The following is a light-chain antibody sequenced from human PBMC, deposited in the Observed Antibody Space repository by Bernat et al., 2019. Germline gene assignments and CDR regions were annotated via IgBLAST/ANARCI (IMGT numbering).Light chain of an antibody. Sequence: DIVTTWSPDSLAVSLGERATINCKSSQSVLKTSNNRNHLAWYQQRSGQPPKLLIYWASTRESGVPDRFSGGGPGTDFTLTISSLQAADVAVYYCHHFHTSRTFGQGTNVEIK. CDR2: WAS. CDR1: QSVLKTSNNRNH. V-gene: IGKV4-1*01. CDR3: HHFHTSRT. J-gene: IGKJ1*01.